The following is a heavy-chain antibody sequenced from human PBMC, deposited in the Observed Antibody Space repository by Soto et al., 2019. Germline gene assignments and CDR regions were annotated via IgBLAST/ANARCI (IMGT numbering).Heavy chain of an antibody. V-gene: IGHV3-23*01. Sequence: GGSLRLSCAASGFDFSYYAMGWVRQAPGKGLEWVSCISDSGRPTYYADSVKGRFTVSRDNSKKTLYLLMNSLRAEDTARYYCAKDARRSSGWYYFDYWGQGSLVTVS. CDR3: AKDARRSSGWYYFDY. D-gene: IGHD6-19*01. J-gene: IGHJ4*02. CDR1: GFDFSYYA. CDR2: ISDSGRPT.